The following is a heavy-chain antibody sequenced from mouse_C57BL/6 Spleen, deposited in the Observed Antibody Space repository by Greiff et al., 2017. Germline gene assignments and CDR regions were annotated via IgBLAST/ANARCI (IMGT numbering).Heavy chain of an antibody. V-gene: IGHV14-4*01. CDR2: IDPENGDT. J-gene: IGHJ2*01. Sequence: VHVKQSGAELVRPGASVKLSCTASGFNIKDDYMHWVKQRPEQGLEWIGWIDPENGDTEYASKFQGKATITADTSSNTAYLQLSSLTSEDTAVYYCTTDPGYWGQGTTLTVSS. CDR1: GFNIKDDY. CDR3: TTDPGY.